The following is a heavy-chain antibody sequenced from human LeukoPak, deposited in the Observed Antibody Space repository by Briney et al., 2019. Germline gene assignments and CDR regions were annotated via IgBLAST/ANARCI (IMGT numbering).Heavy chain of an antibody. CDR3: AKGGYFDWLDY. D-gene: IGHD3-9*01. V-gene: IGHV3-23*01. CDR2: IFPSGGEI. CDR1: GFTFSTFA. J-gene: IGHJ4*02. Sequence: GGSLRLSCAASGFTFSTFAMIWVRQPPGKGLEWVSSIFPSGGEIHYADSVRGRFTISRDNSKSTLSLQMNSLRAEDTAIYYCAKGGYFDWLDYWGQGTLVTVSS.